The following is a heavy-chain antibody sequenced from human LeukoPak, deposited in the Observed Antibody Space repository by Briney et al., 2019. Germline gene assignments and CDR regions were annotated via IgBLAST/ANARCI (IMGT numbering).Heavy chain of an antibody. CDR3: ARTRFNSWFDP. Sequence: PSETLSLTCAVYGGSFSGYYWSWIRQAPGKGLEWIGEINHSGSTDYNPSLKSRVTISVDTSKNQFSLKLSSVTAADTAVYYCARTRFNSWFDPWGQGTLVTVSS. CDR2: INHSGST. J-gene: IGHJ5*02. V-gene: IGHV4-34*01. CDR1: GGSFSGYY. D-gene: IGHD3-3*01.